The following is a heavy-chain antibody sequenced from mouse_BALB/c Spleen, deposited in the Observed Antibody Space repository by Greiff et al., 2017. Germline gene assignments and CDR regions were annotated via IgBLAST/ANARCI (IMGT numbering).Heavy chain of an antibody. CDR3: ARNFPYGKGAMDY. D-gene: IGHD2-1*01. CDR1: GFSLSRYS. J-gene: IGHJ4*01. Sequence: VQVVESGPGLVAPSQSLSITCTVSGFSLSRYSVHWVRQPPGKGLEWLGMIWGGGSTDYNSALKSRLSISKDNSKSQVFLKMNSLQTDDTAMYYCARNFPYGKGAMDYWGQGTSVTVSS. V-gene: IGHV2-6-4*01. CDR2: IWGGGST.